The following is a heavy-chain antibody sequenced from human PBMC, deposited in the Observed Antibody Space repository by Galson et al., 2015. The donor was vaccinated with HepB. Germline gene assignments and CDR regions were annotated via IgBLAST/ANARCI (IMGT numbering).Heavy chain of an antibody. J-gene: IGHJ4*02. V-gene: IGHV3-74*01. CDR3: ASLDFWSGSEIDY. D-gene: IGHD3-3*01. CDR2: IKYDGSTT. Sequence: SLRLSCAASGFIFRDNWMHWVRQVPGKGLAWVSRIKYDGSTTDYADSVKGRFTISRDNTKNTLYLQMNSLRADDTAVYYCASLDFWSGSEIDYWGQGTLVTVSS. CDR1: GFIFRDNW.